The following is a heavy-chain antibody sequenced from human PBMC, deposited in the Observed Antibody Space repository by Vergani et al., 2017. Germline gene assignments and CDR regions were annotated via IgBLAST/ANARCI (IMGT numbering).Heavy chain of an antibody. Sequence: HLQESGPGLVKPSETLSLTCTVSGDSIRSSSSYWVWIRQPXGKGLEWVGSIFYSGTSYSNPSLKSRVTISVDTSKNHFSLRLTSVTAADTAVFYCARQSVSIVRGVILAYGMDVWGQGTTVTVSS. CDR2: IFYSGTS. CDR1: GDSIRSSSSY. J-gene: IGHJ6*02. D-gene: IGHD3-10*01. CDR3: ARQSVSIVRGVILAYGMDV. V-gene: IGHV4-39*01.